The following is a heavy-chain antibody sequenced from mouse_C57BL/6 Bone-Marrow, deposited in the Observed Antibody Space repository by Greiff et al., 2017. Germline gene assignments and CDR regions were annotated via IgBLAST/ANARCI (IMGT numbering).Heavy chain of an antibody. D-gene: IGHD2-2*01. CDR2: IDPENGDT. CDR1: GFNIKDDY. Sequence: EVKVEESGAELVRPGASVKLSCTASGFNIKDDYMHWVKQRPEQGLEWIGWIDPENGDTEYASKFQGKATITADTSSNTAYLQLSSLTSEDTAVYYCTSLLCLSYWGQGTLVTVSA. CDR3: TSLLCLSY. J-gene: IGHJ3*01. V-gene: IGHV14-4*01.